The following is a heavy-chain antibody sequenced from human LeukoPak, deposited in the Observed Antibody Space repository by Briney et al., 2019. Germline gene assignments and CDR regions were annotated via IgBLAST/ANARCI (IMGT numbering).Heavy chain of an antibody. V-gene: IGHV1-69*01. J-gene: IGHJ3*02. D-gene: IGHD1-26*01. CDR1: GGTFSSYA. CDR2: IIPIFGTA. CDR3: ASSAATDSGSYHGAFDI. Sequence: GSSVEVSCKASGGTFSSYAISWVRQAPGQGLEWMGGIIPIFGTANYAQKFQGRVTITADESTSTAYMELSSLRPEDTAVYYCASSAATDSGSYHGAFDIWGQGTMVTVSS.